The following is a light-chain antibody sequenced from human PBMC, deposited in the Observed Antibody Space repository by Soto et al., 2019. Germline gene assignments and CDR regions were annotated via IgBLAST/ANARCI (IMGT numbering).Light chain of an antibody. J-gene: IGKJ1*01. Sequence: DIQMTQSPSSLSASVGDRVTITCRASQTITSDLNWYQQRPGKAPKLLIYAASNLQSGVPSRFSGSGSGTDFTFIISSLQPEDSATYYCQQTYSTPGWTFGKGTKV. CDR3: QQTYSTPGWT. CDR1: QTITSD. V-gene: IGKV1-39*01. CDR2: AAS.